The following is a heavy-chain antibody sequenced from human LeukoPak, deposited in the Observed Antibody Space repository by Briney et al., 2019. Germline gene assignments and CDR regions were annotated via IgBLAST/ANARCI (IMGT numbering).Heavy chain of an antibody. CDR1: GGSISSYY. D-gene: IGHD5-18*01. V-gene: IGHV4-59*01. Sequence: SETLSLTCTVSGGSISSYYWSWIRQPPGKGLEWIGYIYYSGSTNYNPSLKSRVTISVDTSKNQFSLKLTSVTAADTAVYYCARVPAMVTLFDYWGQGTLVTVSS. CDR3: ARVPAMVTLFDY. CDR2: IYYSGST. J-gene: IGHJ4*02.